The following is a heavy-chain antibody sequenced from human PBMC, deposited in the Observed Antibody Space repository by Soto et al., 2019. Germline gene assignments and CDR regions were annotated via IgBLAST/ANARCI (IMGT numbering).Heavy chain of an antibody. CDR3: ARGLSDFWSGYGYYYYYYMDV. D-gene: IGHD3-3*01. J-gene: IGHJ6*03. V-gene: IGHV1-8*01. CDR1: GYTFTSYD. CDR2: MNPNSGNT. Sequence: QVQLVQSGAEVKKPGASVKVSCKASGYTFTSYDINWVRQATGQGLEWMGWMNPNSGNTGYAQKFQGRVTMTTNTSISTAYMELSSLRSEDTAVYYCARGLSDFWSGYGYYYYYYMDVWGKGTTVTVSS.